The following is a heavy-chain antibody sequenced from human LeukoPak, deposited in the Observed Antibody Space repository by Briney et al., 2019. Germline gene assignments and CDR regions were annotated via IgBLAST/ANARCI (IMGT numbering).Heavy chain of an antibody. D-gene: IGHD3-22*01. Sequence: GGSLRLSCAASGFTVSSNYMSWVRQAPGKGLEWVSVIYSGGTTYYADSVKGRFTISRDNSKNTLYLQMSSLRAEDTAVYYCVKDPSSGYYYHAFDIWGQGTMVTVSS. V-gene: IGHV3-53*05. CDR3: VKDPSSGYYYHAFDI. CDR1: GFTVSSNY. CDR2: IYSGGTT. J-gene: IGHJ3*02.